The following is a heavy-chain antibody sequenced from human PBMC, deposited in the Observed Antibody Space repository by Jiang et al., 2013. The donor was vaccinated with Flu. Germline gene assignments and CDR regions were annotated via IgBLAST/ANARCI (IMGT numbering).Heavy chain of an antibody. CDR3: ARDESLTSDIVATETAFDI. V-gene: IGHV1-46*01. Sequence: GAEVKKPGASVKVSCKASGYTFTSYYMHWVRQAPGQGLEWMGIINPSGGSTSYAQKFQGRVTMTRDTSTSTVYMELSSLRSEDTAVYYCARDESLTSDIVATETAFDIWGQGTMVTVSS. CDR1: GYTFTSYY. J-gene: IGHJ3*02. D-gene: IGHD5-12*01. CDR2: INPSGGST.